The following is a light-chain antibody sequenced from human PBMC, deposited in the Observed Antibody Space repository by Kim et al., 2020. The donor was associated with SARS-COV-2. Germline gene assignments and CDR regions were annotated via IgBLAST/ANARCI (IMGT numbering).Light chain of an antibody. J-gene: IGKJ1*01. Sequence: DIQMTQSPSSLSASVGDRVTITCRASQSISSYLNWYQQKPGKAPKLLIYAASSLQSGVPSRFSGSGSGTDFTLTISSLQPVDFATYYCQQSYSTPPWTFGQWTKVDIK. V-gene: IGKV1-39*01. CDR3: QQSYSTPPWT. CDR2: AAS. CDR1: QSISSY.